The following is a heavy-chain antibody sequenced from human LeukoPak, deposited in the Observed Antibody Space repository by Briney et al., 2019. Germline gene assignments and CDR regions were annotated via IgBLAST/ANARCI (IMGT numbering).Heavy chain of an antibody. J-gene: IGHJ3*02. CDR2: IRYDGTNK. Sequence: PGGSLRLSCAASGFTFSSYGMHWVRQAPGKGLEWVAFIRYDGTNKYYADSVKGRFTISRDNSKNTLYLQMDSLRAGDTAVYYCAKDPKALDAFDIWGQGTIVTVSS. CDR1: GFTFSSYG. CDR3: AKDPKALDAFDI. V-gene: IGHV3-30*02.